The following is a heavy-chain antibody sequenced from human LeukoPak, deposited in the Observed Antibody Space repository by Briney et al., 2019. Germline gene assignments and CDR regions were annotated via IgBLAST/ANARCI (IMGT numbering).Heavy chain of an antibody. Sequence: KASETLSLTCVVYGGSFSGHQWSWVRQPPGKGLEWIGEINHSGSTNYNPSLKSRVTISVDTSKNQFSLKLSSVTAADTAVYYCARYRNYYYYGMDVWGQGTTVTVSS. CDR2: INHSGST. D-gene: IGHD4-17*01. V-gene: IGHV4-34*01. CDR3: ARYRNYYYYGMDV. J-gene: IGHJ6*02. CDR1: GGSFSGHQ.